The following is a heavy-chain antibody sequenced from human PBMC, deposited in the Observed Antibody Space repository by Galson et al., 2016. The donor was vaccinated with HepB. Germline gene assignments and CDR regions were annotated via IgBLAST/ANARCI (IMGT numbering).Heavy chain of an antibody. CDR2: IYSGGST. CDR1: GFIVSSNY. D-gene: IGHD3-16*01. CDR3: ARAGGWGGFDY. V-gene: IGHV3-53*01. J-gene: IGHJ4*02. Sequence: SLRLSCAASGFIVSSNYMSWVRQAPGKGLEWVSVIYSGGSTYYADSVKGRFTISRDNSKNTLNLQMNSLRAEDTAVYYCARAGGWGGFDYWGQGTLVTVSS.